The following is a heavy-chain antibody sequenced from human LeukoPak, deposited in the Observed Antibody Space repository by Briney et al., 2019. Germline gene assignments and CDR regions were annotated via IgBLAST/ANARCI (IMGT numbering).Heavy chain of an antibody. Sequence: RSEPMSLTCTVSAGSISSSSYYCSWIRQPPGKGLEWTGVINHSGSTNYNPSLKSRVTISVDTSKNQFSLKLSSVTAADAAVYYCARRNTYYDYFWGSYRSIAPFDYWGQGTLVTVSS. J-gene: IGHJ4*02. CDR1: AGSISSSSYY. V-gene: IGHV4-39*07. D-gene: IGHD3-16*02. CDR3: ARRNTYYDYFWGSYRSIAPFDY. CDR2: INHSGST.